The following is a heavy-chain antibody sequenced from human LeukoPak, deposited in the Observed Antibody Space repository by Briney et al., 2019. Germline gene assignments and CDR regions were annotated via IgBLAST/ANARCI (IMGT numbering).Heavy chain of an antibody. CDR3: AGSVDSSSWYFSQYYFDY. CDR2: VYYSGST. CDR1: GGSIGSSSYY. V-gene: IGHV4-39*01. J-gene: IGHJ4*02. Sequence: PSETLSLTCTVSGGSIGSSSYYWGWIRQPPGKGLEWIGSVYYSGSTYYIPSLKSRVTISVDTSKNQFSLKLSSVTAADTAVYYCAGSVDSSSWYFSQYYFDYWGQGTLVTVSS. D-gene: IGHD6-13*01.